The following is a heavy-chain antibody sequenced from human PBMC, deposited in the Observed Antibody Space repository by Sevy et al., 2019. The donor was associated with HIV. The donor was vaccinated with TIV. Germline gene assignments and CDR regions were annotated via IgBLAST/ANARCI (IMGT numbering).Heavy chain of an antibody. J-gene: IGHJ5*02. CDR3: ARHPLGNWFDL. D-gene: IGHD3-16*01. V-gene: IGHV4-39*01. CDR2: RFYSAGA. Sequence: SETLSLTCNVSGGSISSSRHYWGWIRQSPGKSLEWIGSRFYSAGAYYNPSLQSRVTMSVDTSKNQFSLNVNSVTAADTAVYYCARHPLGNWFDLWGQGILVTVSS. CDR1: GGSISSSRHY.